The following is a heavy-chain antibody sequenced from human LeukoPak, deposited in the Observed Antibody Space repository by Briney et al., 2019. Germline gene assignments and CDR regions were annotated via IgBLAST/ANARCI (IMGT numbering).Heavy chain of an antibody. CDR3: ILGYCSSTSCYTVDY. CDR1: GGSISSYY. V-gene: IGHV4-4*07. D-gene: IGHD2-2*02. CDR2: IYTSGST. Sequence: SETLSLTCTVSGGSISSYYWSWIRQPAGKGLEWIGRIYTSGSTNYNPSLKSRVTISVDTSKNQFSLKLSSVTAADTAVYYSILGYCSSTSCYTVDYWGQGTLVTVSS. J-gene: IGHJ4*02.